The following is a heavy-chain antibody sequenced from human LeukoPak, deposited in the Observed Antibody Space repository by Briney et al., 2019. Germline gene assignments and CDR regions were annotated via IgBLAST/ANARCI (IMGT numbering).Heavy chain of an antibody. CDR3: ARDELEFPSDY. J-gene: IGHJ4*02. D-gene: IGHD1-1*01. Sequence: PGGSLRLSCAASGFTFNTYAMSWVRQAPGKGLEWVSAINGRTFTTYYADSVKGRFTISRDTSKNTVYLQMNSLRAEDTAVYYCARDELEFPSDYWGQGTLVTVSS. V-gene: IGHV3-23*01. CDR2: INGRTFTT. CDR1: GFTFNTYA.